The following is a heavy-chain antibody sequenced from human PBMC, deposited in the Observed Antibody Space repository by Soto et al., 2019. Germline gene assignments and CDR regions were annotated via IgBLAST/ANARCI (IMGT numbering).Heavy chain of an antibody. Sequence: EVQLLESGGGLVQPGESLRLSCAASGFTFSSYAMTWVRQAPGKGLEWVSSISGSGDYTFFADSVKGRFTISRDNSKDSRYLQMITLRVEDTDTYDCAKDSRSHAKSCFDPCGQGALVWVSS. V-gene: IGHV3-23*01. CDR1: GFTFSSYA. CDR3: AKDSRSHAKSCFDP. CDR2: ISGSGDYT. D-gene: IGHD2-15*01. J-gene: IGHJ5*02.